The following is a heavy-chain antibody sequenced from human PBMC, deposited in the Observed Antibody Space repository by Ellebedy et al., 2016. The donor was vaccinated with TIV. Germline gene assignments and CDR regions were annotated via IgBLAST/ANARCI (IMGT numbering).Heavy chain of an antibody. D-gene: IGHD4-17*01. J-gene: IGHJ4*02. V-gene: IGHV3-53*01. CDR3: ASRTRGDYPYFDF. CDR2: IYSGGTT. CDR1: GFSASRQY. Sequence: GESLKISCAASGFSASRQYMSWVRQAPGKGLEWVSLIYSGGTTYYADSVKGRFTISRDNSKNTLYLQMNSLRAEDTALYYCASRTRGDYPYFDFWGQGTLVTVSS.